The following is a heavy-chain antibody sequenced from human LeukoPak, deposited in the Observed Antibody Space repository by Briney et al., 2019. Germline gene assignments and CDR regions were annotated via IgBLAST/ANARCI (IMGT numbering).Heavy chain of an antibody. D-gene: IGHD1-26*01. CDR1: GFTFSGSW. CDR3: ARGVGSGSRLRAGDY. J-gene: IGHJ4*02. Sequence: GGSLRLSCIASGFTFSGSWMHWVRQVPGKGLEWVSVIYSGGSTYYADSVKGRFTISRDNSKNTLYLQMNSLRAEDTAVYYCARGVGSGSRLRAGDYWGQGTLVTVSS. CDR2: IYSGGST. V-gene: IGHV3-53*01.